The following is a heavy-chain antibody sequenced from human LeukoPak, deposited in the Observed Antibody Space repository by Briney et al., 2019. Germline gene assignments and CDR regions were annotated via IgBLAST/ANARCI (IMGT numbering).Heavy chain of an antibody. J-gene: IGHJ6*03. D-gene: IGHD3-3*01. CDR1: GFTFSSYA. CDR3: AKDASYYDFWSGYYKYYMDV. CDR2: ISGSGGST. V-gene: IGHV3-23*01. Sequence: PGGSLRLSCAASGFTFSSYAMSWVRQAPGKGLEWVSAISGSGGSTYYADSVKGRFTISRDNSKNTLYLQMNSLRAEDTAVYYCAKDASYYDFWSGYYKYYMDVWGKGTTVTVS.